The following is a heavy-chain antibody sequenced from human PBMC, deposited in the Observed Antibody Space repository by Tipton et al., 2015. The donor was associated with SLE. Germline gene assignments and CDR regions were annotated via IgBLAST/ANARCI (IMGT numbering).Heavy chain of an antibody. CDR3: ARVGDTAIVDY. CDR2: TYYSGST. D-gene: IGHD5-18*01. J-gene: IGHJ4*02. V-gene: IGHV4-39*07. Sequence: GLVKPSETLSLTCTVSGGSISSSGYYWGWIRQPPGKGLEWIGNTYYSGSTYYTPSLKSRVTISVDTSKNQFSLKVRSVTAADTAVYYCARVGDTAIVDYWGQGTLVTVSS. CDR1: GGSISSSGYY.